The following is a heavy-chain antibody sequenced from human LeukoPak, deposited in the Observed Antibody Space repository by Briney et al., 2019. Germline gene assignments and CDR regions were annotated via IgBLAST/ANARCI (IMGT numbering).Heavy chain of an antibody. CDR3: AKDPDPYSSYYFDY. D-gene: IGHD5-18*01. CDR2: IRYDGSNK. V-gene: IGHV3-30*02. J-gene: IGHJ4*02. Sequence: GESLRLSCAASGFTFSSYAMNWVRQAPGKGLEWVAFIRYDGSNKYYADSVKGRFTISRDNSKNTLYLQMNSLRAEDTAVYYCAKDPDPYSSYYFDYWGQGTLVTVSS. CDR1: GFTFSSYA.